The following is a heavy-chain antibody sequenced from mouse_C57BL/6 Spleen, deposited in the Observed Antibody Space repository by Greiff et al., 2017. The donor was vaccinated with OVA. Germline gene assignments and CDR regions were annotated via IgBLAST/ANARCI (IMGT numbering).Heavy chain of an antibody. D-gene: IGHD2-5*01. J-gene: IGHJ2*01. CDR1: GFTFSSYA. V-gene: IGHV5-4*01. CDR3: ARLSNYHFDY. Sequence: EVHLVESGGGLVKPGGSLKLSCAASGFTFSSYAMSWVRQTPEKRLEWVATISDGGSYTYYPDNVKGRFTISRDNAKNNLYLQMSHLKSEDTAMYYCARLSNYHFDYWGQGTTLTVSS. CDR2: ISDGGSYT.